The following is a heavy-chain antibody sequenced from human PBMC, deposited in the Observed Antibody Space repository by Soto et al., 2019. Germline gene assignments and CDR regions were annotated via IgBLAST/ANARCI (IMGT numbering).Heavy chain of an antibody. D-gene: IGHD5-18*01. CDR1: GGTFGKYA. V-gene: IGHV1-69*01. J-gene: IGHJ5*02. Sequence: QVQLVQSGAEVRKPGSSVKVSCKASGGTFGKYAISWVRQAPGQGLEWVGGIIPLFGTTNYAQRFRGRLTISADESTSTVYMQLSSLSSEDTAVYYCARSHTTMVWVPCDPWGQGTLVTVSS. CDR2: IIPLFGTT. CDR3: ARSHTTMVWVPCDP.